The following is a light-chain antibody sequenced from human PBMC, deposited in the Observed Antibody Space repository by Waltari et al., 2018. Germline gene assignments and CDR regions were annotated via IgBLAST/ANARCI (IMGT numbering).Light chain of an antibody. J-gene: IGLJ3*02. CDR2: DVD. CDR3: SSYTSSSTWV. CDR1: THHILSDKH. Sequence: QSALTQPAPVSGSPGQSIPIPCTDATHHILSDKHVSWYPQHPGKAPKVMIYDVDNRPAGVSHRFSGSRSGNTASLIISGLQAEDEADYYCSSYTSSSTWVFGGGTKLTVL. V-gene: IGLV2-14*03.